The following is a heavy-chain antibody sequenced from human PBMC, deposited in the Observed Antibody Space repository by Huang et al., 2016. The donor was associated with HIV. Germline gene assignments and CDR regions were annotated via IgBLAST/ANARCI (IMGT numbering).Heavy chain of an antibody. J-gene: IGHJ3*02. CDR1: GYTVIELS. CDR3: ATSTPDVGAGVLRSAFDI. CDR2: FEPEEGET. V-gene: IGHV1-24*01. Sequence: QVQLVESGAELKKPGASVRVSCKVSGYTVIELSLHWVRQAPEKGLEWMGGFEPEEGETIYAQRLQGRVTMTEDTSTATAYMELSSLRPEDTAVYYCATSTPDVGAGVLRSAFDIWGQGTMVTVSS. D-gene: IGHD2-15*01.